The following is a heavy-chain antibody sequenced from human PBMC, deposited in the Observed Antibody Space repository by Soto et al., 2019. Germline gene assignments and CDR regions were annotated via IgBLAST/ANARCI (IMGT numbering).Heavy chain of an antibody. D-gene: IGHD6-13*01. CDR3: ARALSSSVFDY. CDR2: ISYDRSNK. V-gene: IGHV3-30-3*01. CDR1: GFTFRSYA. J-gene: IGHJ4*02. Sequence: QVQLVESGGGVVQPGRSLRLSCAASGFTFRSYAMHWVRQAPGKGLEWVAVISYDRSNKYYADSVKGRFTISRDKSRNTLYLQMNSLRAEDTAVYYCARALSSSVFDYWGQGTLVTVSS.